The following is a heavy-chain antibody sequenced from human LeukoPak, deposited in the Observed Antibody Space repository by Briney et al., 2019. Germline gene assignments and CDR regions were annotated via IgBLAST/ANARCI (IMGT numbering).Heavy chain of an antibody. D-gene: IGHD3-22*01. CDR3: ARETYYYDSSGYYTGGWFDP. V-gene: IGHV4-30-4*01. CDR2: IYYSGST. CDR1: GGSISSGDYY. J-gene: IGHJ5*02. Sequence: SETLSLTCTVSGGSISSGDYYWSWIRQPPGKGLEWIGYIYYSGSTYYNPSLKSRVTISVYTSKNQFSLKLSSVTAADTAVYYWARETYYYDSSGYYTGGWFDPGGRGTLVTVSS.